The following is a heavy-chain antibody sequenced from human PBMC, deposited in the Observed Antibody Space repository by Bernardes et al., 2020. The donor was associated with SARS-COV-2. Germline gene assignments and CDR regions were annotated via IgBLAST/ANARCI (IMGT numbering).Heavy chain of an antibody. D-gene: IGHD6-13*01. J-gene: IGHJ3*02. Sequence: GESLKISCKASGYTFTSYWIGWVRQMPGKGLEWMGIVYPGDSNIRYSPSLQGQVTISADKSISTTYLQWSSLKASDTAMYYCARPRGSGTLYDAFLIWGQGTMVTVSS. CDR3: ARPRGSGTLYDAFLI. CDR2: VYPGDSNI. V-gene: IGHV5-51*01. CDR1: GYTFTSYW.